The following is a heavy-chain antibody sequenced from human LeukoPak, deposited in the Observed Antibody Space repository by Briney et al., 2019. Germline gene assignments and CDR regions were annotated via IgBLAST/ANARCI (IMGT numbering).Heavy chain of an antibody. CDR3: TRGQWLDVWDF. D-gene: IGHD6-19*01. CDR2: IYDSGTT. Sequence: SETLSLTCTVSGGPTSSYYWSWIRQPPGKGREGIGFIYDSGTTYYNPSLKSRVTISVDTSKNQFSLKLSSVTAADTAVYYCTRGQWLDVWDFWGQGTLVTVSS. J-gene: IGHJ4*02. CDR1: GGPTSSYY. V-gene: IGHV4-59*12.